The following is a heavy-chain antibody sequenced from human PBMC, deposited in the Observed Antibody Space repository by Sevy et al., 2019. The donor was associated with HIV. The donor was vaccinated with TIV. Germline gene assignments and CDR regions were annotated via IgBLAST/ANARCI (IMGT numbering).Heavy chain of an antibody. J-gene: IGHJ4*02. D-gene: IGHD3-10*01. CDR3: ATSRDYHERRGSNFDF. Sequence: ASVKVSCKVSGYTLTELSMHWVRQAPGKGLEWMGSFDPEDGETIYAQKFQGKVTMTDDTSTDTAYMELSSLRSEDTAVYYCATSRDYHERRGSNFDFWGQGTLVTVSS. V-gene: IGHV1-24*01. CDR1: GYTLTELS. CDR2: FDPEDGET.